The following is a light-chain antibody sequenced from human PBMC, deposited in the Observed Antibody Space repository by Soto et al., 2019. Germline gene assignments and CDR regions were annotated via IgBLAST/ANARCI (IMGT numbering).Light chain of an antibody. CDR1: QSVSSSY. CDR2: GAS. J-gene: IGKJ1*01. CDR3: REYSSFPRR. Sequence: EIVLTQSPGTLSLSPGERATLSCRASQSVSSSYLAWYQQKPGQAPRLLFYGASSRATGIPDRFSGTWSGKDFILTTTRLEPEDVAVYYAREYSSFPRRFRQGTEVETK. V-gene: IGKV3-20*01.